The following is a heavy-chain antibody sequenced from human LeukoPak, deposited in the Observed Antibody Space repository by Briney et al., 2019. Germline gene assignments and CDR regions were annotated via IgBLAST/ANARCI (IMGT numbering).Heavy chain of an antibody. V-gene: IGHV3-9*01. CDR2: ISWNSGSI. J-gene: IGHJ4*02. CDR3: AKEGGVWGSYRYIDY. CDR1: GFTFDDYA. D-gene: IGHD3-16*02. Sequence: TGGSLRLSCAASGFTFDDYAMHWVRQAPGKGLEWVSGISWNSGSIGYADSVKGRFTISRDNSKNTLYLQMNSLRAEDTAVYYCAKEGGVWGSYRYIDYWGQGTLVTVSS.